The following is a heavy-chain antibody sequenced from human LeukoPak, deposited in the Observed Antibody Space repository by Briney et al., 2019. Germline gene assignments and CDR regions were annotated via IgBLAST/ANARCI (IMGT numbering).Heavy chain of an antibody. D-gene: IGHD6-19*01. J-gene: IGHJ5*02. CDR3: ARERRQWLAHNWFDP. CDR1: GFTVSSNY. Sequence: PGGSLRLSCAASGFTVSSNYMSWVRQAPGKGLEWVSVIYSGGSTYYADSVKGRFTISRDNSKNTLYLQMNSLRAEDTAVYYCARERRQWLAHNWFDPWGQGTLVTVSS. V-gene: IGHV3-66*01. CDR2: IYSGGST.